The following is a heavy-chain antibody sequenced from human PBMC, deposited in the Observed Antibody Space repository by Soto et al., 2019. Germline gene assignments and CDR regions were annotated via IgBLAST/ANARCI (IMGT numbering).Heavy chain of an antibody. V-gene: IGHV1-3*01. CDR3: ARAKWLAGDY. Sequence: QVQLVQSGAEVKKPGASVKVSCKASGYTFTSYAMHWVRQAPGQRLEWMGWINAGNGNTKYSQKFQGRVTITRDTSANTAYMELGRLSSEDTAVYYCARAKWLAGDYWGQGTLVTVSS. CDR1: GYTFTSYA. D-gene: IGHD6-19*01. CDR2: INAGNGNT. J-gene: IGHJ4*02.